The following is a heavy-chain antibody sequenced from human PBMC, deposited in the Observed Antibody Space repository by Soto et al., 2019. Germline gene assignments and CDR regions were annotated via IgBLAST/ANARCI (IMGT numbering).Heavy chain of an antibody. Sequence: QVQLVESGGGVVQPGRSLRLSCAASGFTFSSYAMHWVRQAPGKGLEWVAVISYDGSNKYYADSVKGRFTISRDNSKNTLYLQMISLRAEDTAVYYCAKTVDTAMASYYYYYGMDVWGQGTTVTVSS. CDR2: ISYDGSNK. CDR1: GFTFSSYA. J-gene: IGHJ6*02. V-gene: IGHV3-30-3*01. CDR3: AKTVDTAMASYYYYYGMDV. D-gene: IGHD5-18*01.